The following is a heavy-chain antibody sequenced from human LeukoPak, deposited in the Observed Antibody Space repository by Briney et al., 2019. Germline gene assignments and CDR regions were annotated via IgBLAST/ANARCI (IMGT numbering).Heavy chain of an antibody. Sequence: PGGSLRLSCAASGFTFSSYAMSWVRQAPGKGLEWVSGISGSGGNTYYADSVKGRFTISRDNSKNTLYLQMNSLRAEDTAVYYCAKRESAYSGCDPKPIDYWGQGTLVTVSS. D-gene: IGHD5-12*01. CDR2: ISGSGGNT. J-gene: IGHJ4*02. V-gene: IGHV3-23*01. CDR3: AKRESAYSGCDPKPIDY. CDR1: GFTFSSYA.